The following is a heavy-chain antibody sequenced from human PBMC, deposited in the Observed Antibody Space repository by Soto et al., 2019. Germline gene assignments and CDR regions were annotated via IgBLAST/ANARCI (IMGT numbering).Heavy chain of an antibody. CDR3: AIGGGIVVVPAPYDH. Sequence: PGGSLRLSCAASGFTFSSYSMNWVRQAPGKGLEWVSSISSSSSYIYYADSVKGRFTISRDNAKNSLYLQMNSLRAEDTAVYYCAIGGGIVVVPAPYDHWGKGTLVPVSS. J-gene: IGHJ4*02. CDR1: GFTFSSYS. CDR2: ISSSSSYI. V-gene: IGHV3-21*01. D-gene: IGHD2-21*02.